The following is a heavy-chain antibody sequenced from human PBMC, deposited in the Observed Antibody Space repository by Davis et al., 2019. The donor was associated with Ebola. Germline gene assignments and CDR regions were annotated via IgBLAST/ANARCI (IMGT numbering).Heavy chain of an antibody. CDR3: ARSIAAAVYFDY. CDR1: GFSFNTSG. V-gene: IGHV3-33*01. J-gene: IGHJ4*02. D-gene: IGHD6-13*01. Sequence: GESLKISCAASGFSFNTSGMHWVRQAPGKGLEWVAVIWSDGSERYYADSVKGRFTISRDNAKNSLYLQMNSLRAEDTAVYYCARSIAAAVYFDYWGQGTLVTVSS. CDR2: IWSDGSER.